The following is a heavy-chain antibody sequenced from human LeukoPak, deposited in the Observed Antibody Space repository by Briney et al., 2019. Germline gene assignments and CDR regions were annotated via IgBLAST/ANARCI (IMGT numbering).Heavy chain of an antibody. CDR3: ARLRRDINDWYADDC. J-gene: IGHJ4*02. D-gene: IGHD6-19*01. CDR1: GGSVNTYY. CDR2: VSITEGT. V-gene: IGHV4-4*07. Sequence: SETLSLTCSVSGGSVNTYYWIWIRQSAGKGLEWIGRVSITEGTNYNPSLKSRVSMSVDASKNQGSLKLGSVTAADTAVYYCARLRRDINDWYADDCWGQGTLVTVSS.